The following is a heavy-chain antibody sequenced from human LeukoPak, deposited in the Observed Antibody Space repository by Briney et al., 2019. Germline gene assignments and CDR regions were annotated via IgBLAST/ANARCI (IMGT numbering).Heavy chain of an antibody. J-gene: IGHJ4*02. CDR1: GFTFSSYS. CDR2: ISSSSSTI. Sequence: GGSLRLSCAASGFTFSSYSMNWVRQPAGKGLEWVSYISSSSSTIYYADSVKGRSTISRDNAKNSMYLQMPSLRAEDMAVYYCAREGGKKYQLLFRPQVVDYWGQGTLVTVSS. CDR3: AREGGKKYQLLFRPQVVDY. D-gene: IGHD2-2*01. V-gene: IGHV3-48*01.